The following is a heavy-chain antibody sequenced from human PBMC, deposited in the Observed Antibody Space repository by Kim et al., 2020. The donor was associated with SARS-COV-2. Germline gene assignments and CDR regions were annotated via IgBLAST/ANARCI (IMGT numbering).Heavy chain of an antibody. Sequence: KYYVDAVKGRFTISRDNAKNSLYLQMNSLRAEDTAVYYCARDVVGALPAYWGQGTLVTVSS. CDR2: K. CDR3: ARDVVGALPAY. D-gene: IGHD3-10*01. V-gene: IGHV3-7*01. J-gene: IGHJ4*02.